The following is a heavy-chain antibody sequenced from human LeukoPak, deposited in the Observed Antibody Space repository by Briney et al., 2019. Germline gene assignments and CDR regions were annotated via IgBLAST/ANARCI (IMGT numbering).Heavy chain of an antibody. CDR1: GFTFSSYA. D-gene: IGHD5-18*01. J-gene: IGHJ4*02. V-gene: IGHV3-64*01. CDR3: ARSIRAGYGLFDS. CDR2: ISSDGGKT. Sequence: GGSLRLSCAASGFTFSSYAMYWVRQAPGKGLEYVSAISSDGGKTYYANSVKGRFTISRDNSKNTLYLQMGTLRVEDMALYHCARSIRAGYGLFDSGGQGTLVTVSS.